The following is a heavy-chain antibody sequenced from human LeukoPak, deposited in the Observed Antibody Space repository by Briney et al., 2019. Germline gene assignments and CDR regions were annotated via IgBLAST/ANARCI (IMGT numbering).Heavy chain of an antibody. CDR3: SRGSITRYAAGP. J-gene: IGHJ5*02. D-gene: IGHD1-20*01. Sequence: GGSLRLSCAASGYTFSSYWMHWVRRPPGKGLVWVSRINSDGSSTSYADSVKGRFTISRDNSKNTLYLQMNSLRAEDTAVYYCSRGSITRYAAGPWGQGTLVAVSS. CDR1: GYTFSSYW. CDR2: INSDGSST. V-gene: IGHV3-74*01.